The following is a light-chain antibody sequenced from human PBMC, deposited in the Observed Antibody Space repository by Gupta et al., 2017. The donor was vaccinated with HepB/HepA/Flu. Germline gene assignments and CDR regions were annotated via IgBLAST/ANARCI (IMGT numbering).Light chain of an antibody. J-gene: IGKJ4*01. Sequence: DVVMTQSPLSLPVTLGQPASISCRSSQGLVYSDGNTYLSWFQQRPGQSPRRLIYKVSDRDSGVPDRFSCSGSGNGYTLRISRVEADDVVIYYCMQASHWPLTFGGGTKVEIK. CDR3: MQASHWPLT. V-gene: IGKV2-30*01. CDR2: KVS. CDR1: QGLVYSDGNTY.